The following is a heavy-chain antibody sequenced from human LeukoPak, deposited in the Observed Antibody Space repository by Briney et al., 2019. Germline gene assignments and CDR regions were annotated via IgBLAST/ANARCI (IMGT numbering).Heavy chain of an antibody. CDR2: IYPGDSDT. CDR3: ARLTAAAGTSYGMDV. CDR1: GYSFTSYW. Sequence: GESLLISSKGAGYSFTSYWIGWVRQMPGKGLEWMGIIYPGDSDTRYSPSFQGQVTISADKSISTAYLQWSSLKASDTAMYYCARLTAAAGTSYGMDVWGQGTTVTVSS. V-gene: IGHV5-51*01. D-gene: IGHD6-13*01. J-gene: IGHJ6*02.